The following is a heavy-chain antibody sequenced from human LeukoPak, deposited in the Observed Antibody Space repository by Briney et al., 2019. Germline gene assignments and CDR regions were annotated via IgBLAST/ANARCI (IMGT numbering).Heavy chain of an antibody. Sequence: GSLRLSCAASGFTFNIYWMTWIRQPPGKGLEWIGYIYYSGSTNYNPSLKSRVTISVDTSKNQVSLKLSSVTAADTAVYYCAREATYCSSTSCSDTYYYYMDVWGKGTTVTVSS. V-gene: IGHV4-59*01. D-gene: IGHD2-2*01. CDR2: IYYSGST. J-gene: IGHJ6*03. CDR1: GFTFNIYW. CDR3: AREATYCSSTSCSDTYYYYMDV.